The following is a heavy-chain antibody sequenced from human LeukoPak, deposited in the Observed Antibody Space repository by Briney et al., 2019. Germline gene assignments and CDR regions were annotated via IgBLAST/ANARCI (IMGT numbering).Heavy chain of an antibody. CDR3: ARHTYDSSGYYTAFDT. D-gene: IGHD3-22*01. CDR1: GGSHSISSYF. CDR2: IYYSGST. Sequence: PSETLSLTCTVSGGSHSISSYFCGWIPPPPGNVLECVGSIYYSGSTYYNPSLKSRVTISVDTSKNQFSLKLSSVTAADTAVYYCARHTYDSSGYYTAFDTWGQGTMVTVSS. J-gene: IGHJ3*02. V-gene: IGHV4-39*01.